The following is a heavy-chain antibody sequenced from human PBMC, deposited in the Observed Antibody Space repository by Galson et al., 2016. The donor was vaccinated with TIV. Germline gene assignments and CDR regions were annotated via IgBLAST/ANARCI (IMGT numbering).Heavy chain of an antibody. CDR1: GFTFSSYS. CDR3: AKVRLLDGDYRDY. J-gene: IGHJ4*02. V-gene: IGHV3-30*18. D-gene: IGHD4-17*01. CDR2: ISYDGSSK. Sequence: SLRLSCAASGFTFSSYSMNWVRQAPGKGLEWMAVISYDGSSKYYADSVRGRFTISRDNSENTLYLQMDSLRAEDTAVYYCAKVRLLDGDYRDYWGQGTLVIVSS.